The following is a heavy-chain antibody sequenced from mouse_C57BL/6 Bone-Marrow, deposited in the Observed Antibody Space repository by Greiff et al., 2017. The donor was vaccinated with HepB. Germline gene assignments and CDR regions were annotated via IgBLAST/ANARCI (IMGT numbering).Heavy chain of an antibody. J-gene: IGHJ4*01. CDR3: ARYGV. V-gene: IGHV3-6*01. Sequence: EVHLVESGPGLVKPSQSLSLTCSVTGYSITSGYYWNWIRQFPGNKLEWMGYISYDGSNNYNPSLKNRISITRDTSKNQFFLKLNSVTTEDTATYYCARYGVWGQGTSVTVSS. CDR1: GYSITSGYY. CDR2: ISYDGSN. D-gene: IGHD1-1*01.